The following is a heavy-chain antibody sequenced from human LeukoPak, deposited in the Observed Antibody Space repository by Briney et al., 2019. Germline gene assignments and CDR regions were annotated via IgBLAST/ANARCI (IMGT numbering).Heavy chain of an antibody. D-gene: IGHD3-3*01. Sequence: GASVKVSCKASGYTFTSYYMHWVRQAPGQGLEWMGIINPSGGSTSYAQKFQGRVTMTRDTSTSTVYMELSSLRSEDTAVYYCAREEGLRDFWSGYYTFFDYWGQGTLVIVSS. V-gene: IGHV1-46*01. CDR1: GYTFTSYY. CDR3: AREEGLRDFWSGYYTFFDY. J-gene: IGHJ4*02. CDR2: INPSGGST.